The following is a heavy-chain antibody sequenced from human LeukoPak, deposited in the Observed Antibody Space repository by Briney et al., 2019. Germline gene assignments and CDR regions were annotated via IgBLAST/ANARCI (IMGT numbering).Heavy chain of an antibody. CDR2: IYYSGST. CDR1: GDSISSYY. Sequence: SETLSLTCTVSGDSISSYYWSWIRQPPGKGLEWIGYIYYSGSTNYNPSLKSRVTISVDTSKNQFSLKLSSVTAADTAVYYCARFTPYYDILTGYYIFDYWGQGTLVTVSS. V-gene: IGHV4-59*01. J-gene: IGHJ4*02. D-gene: IGHD3-9*01. CDR3: ARFTPYYDILTGYYIFDY.